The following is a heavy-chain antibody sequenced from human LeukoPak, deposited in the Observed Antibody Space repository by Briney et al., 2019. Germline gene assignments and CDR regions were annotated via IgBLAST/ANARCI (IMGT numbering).Heavy chain of an antibody. CDR3: ARDRWAAGKLIVTGANWFDP. CDR1: GFTFSSYS. V-gene: IGHV3-21*01. CDR2: ISSSSSYI. J-gene: IGHJ5*02. Sequence: GGSLRLSCAASGFTFSSYSMNWVRQAPGKGLEWVSSISSSSSYIYYADSVKGRFTISRDNAKNSLYLQTNSLRAEDTAVYYCARDRWAAGKLIVTGANWFDPWGQGTLVTVSS. D-gene: IGHD6-13*01.